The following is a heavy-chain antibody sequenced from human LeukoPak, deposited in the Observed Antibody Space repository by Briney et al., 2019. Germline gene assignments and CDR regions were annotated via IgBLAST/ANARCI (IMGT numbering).Heavy chain of an antibody. CDR2: IYYSGTT. D-gene: IGHD2-15*01. CDR3: ASSPDYCSGGSCYAYYYYGMDV. CDR1: GGSISSGDYC. V-gene: IGHV4-31*03. Sequence: SETLSLTCSVSGGSISSGDYCWSWIRQHLGKGLEWIGYIYYSGTTYYNPSLKSRITISIDTSTDQFSLKLSSVTAADTAVYYCASSPDYCSGGSCYAYYYYGMDVWGQGTTVTVSS. J-gene: IGHJ6*02.